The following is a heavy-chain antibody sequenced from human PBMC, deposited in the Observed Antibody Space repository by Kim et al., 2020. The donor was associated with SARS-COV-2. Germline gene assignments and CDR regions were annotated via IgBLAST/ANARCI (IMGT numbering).Heavy chain of an antibody. CDR3: ARDQYYYGSGSYFYYFDY. CDR2: ISYDGSNK. J-gene: IGHJ4*02. D-gene: IGHD3-10*01. CDR1: GFTFSSYA. V-gene: IGHV3-30*04. Sequence: GGSLRLSCAASGFTFSSYAMHWVRQAPGKGLEWVAVISYDGSNKYYADSVKGRFTISRDNSKNTLYLQMNSLRAEDTAVYYCARDQYYYGSGSYFYYFDYWGQGTLVTVSS.